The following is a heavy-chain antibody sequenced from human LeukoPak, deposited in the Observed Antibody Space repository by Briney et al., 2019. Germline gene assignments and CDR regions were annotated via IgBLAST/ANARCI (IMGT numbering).Heavy chain of an antibody. Sequence: PGGSLRLSCAASGFTFSSYGMHWVRQAPGKGLEWVAVISYDGSNKYYADSVKGRFTISRDNSKNTLYLQMNSLRAEDTAVYYCAKESVAGTNFDYWGQGTLVTVSS. V-gene: IGHV3-30*18. CDR2: ISYDGSNK. J-gene: IGHJ4*02. CDR3: AKESVAGTNFDY. CDR1: GFTFSSYG. D-gene: IGHD6-19*01.